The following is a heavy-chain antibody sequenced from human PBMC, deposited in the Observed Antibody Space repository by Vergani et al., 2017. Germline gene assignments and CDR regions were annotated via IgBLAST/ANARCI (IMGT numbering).Heavy chain of an antibody. J-gene: IGHJ6*02. V-gene: IGHV3-7*01. Sequence: DVQLVESGEGLVQPGGSLRLSCVASGFTFSGFWMTWVRQAPGKGLEWVANIKQDGSDKNYVDSVKGRFTISRDNAKNSVYLQMNSLRAEDTAVYFCVRVPLIRRGSGNYGINNYHGMDVWGQGTTVIVSS. CDR1: GFTFSGFW. D-gene: IGHD3-10*01. CDR3: VRVPLIRRGSGNYGINNYHGMDV. CDR2: IKQDGSDK.